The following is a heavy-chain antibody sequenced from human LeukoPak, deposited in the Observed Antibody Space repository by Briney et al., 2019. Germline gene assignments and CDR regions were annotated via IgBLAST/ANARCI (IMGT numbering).Heavy chain of an antibody. CDR2: ISYDGSNK. D-gene: IGHD2-15*01. CDR3: AKLYSHVVVAARSDAFDI. CDR1: GFTFSSYG. V-gene: IGHV3-30*18. Sequence: GGSLRLSCAASGFTFSSYGVHWVRQAPGKGLEWVAVISYDGSNKYYADSVKGRFTISRDNSKNTLYLQMNSLRAEDTAVYYCAKLYSHVVVAARSDAFDIWGQGTMVTVSS. J-gene: IGHJ3*02.